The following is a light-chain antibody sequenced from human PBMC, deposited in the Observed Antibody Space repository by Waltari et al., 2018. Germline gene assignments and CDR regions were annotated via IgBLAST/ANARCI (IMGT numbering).Light chain of an antibody. CDR3: QQANSFPLA. CDR2: GAS. V-gene: IGKV1D-12*01. CDR1: KDIQTW. Sequence: DIQMTQSPPYVSASVGERATITCRAGKDIQTWLAWYQQKPGKAPKLLIYGASSLQSGVPSRFSGSGSGTDFTLVIISLQPEDFATYYCQQANSFPLAFGQGTKVEMK. J-gene: IGKJ1*01.